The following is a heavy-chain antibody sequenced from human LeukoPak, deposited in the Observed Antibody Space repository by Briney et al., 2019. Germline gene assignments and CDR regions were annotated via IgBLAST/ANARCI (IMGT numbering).Heavy chain of an antibody. D-gene: IGHD3-16*01. CDR3: ARHGGYYFDY. V-gene: IGHV4-34*01. Sequence: SETLSLTCVVYGGSFSGYYWSWIRQPPGKGLEWIGQIDLSGSTNYNPSLKSRVTISGDTSKNQFSLKLSSVTAADTAVYYCARHGGYYFDYWGQGSLVTVSS. J-gene: IGHJ4*02. CDR2: IDLSGST. CDR1: GGSFSGYY.